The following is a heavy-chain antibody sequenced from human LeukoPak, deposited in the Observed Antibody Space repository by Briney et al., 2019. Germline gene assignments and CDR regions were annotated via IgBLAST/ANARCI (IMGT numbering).Heavy chain of an antibody. J-gene: IGHJ3*02. D-gene: IGHD3-10*01. CDR3: ARVRFGEFLDAFDI. Sequence: SGGSLRLSCAASGFTFSSYWMHWVRQAPGKGLVWVSRINSDGSSTSYADSVKGRFTISRDNAKNTLYLQMNSLRAEDTAVYYCARVRFGEFLDAFDIWGQGTMVTVSS. CDR2: INSDGSST. CDR1: GFTFSSYW. V-gene: IGHV3-74*01.